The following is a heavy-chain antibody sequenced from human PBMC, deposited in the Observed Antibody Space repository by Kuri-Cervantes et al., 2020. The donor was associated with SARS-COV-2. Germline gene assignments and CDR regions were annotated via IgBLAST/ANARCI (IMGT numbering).Heavy chain of an antibody. Sequence: GGSLRLSCAASGFTVSSRYMTWVRQAPGKGLEWVSSISSSSSYIYYADSVKGRFTISRDNAKNSLYLQMNSLRAEDTAVYYCARDGAWGPVEGFDYWGQGTLVTVSS. CDR3: ARDGAWGPVEGFDY. J-gene: IGHJ4*02. D-gene: IGHD3-16*01. V-gene: IGHV3-21*01. CDR1: GFTVSSRY. CDR2: ISSSSSYI.